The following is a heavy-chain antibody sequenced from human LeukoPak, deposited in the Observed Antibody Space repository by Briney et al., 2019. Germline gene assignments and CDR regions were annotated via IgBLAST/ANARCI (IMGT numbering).Heavy chain of an antibody. CDR1: GFTFDDYA. V-gene: IGHV3-9*03. CDR2: ISWNSGSI. CDR3: AKDRGKWLDLRFDP. Sequence: GGSLRLSCAASGFTFDDYAMHWVRQAPGKGPEWVSGISWNSGSIGYADSVKGRFTISRDNAKNSLYLQMNSLRAEDMALYYCAKDRGKWLDLRFDPWGQGTLVTVSS. J-gene: IGHJ5*02. D-gene: IGHD6-19*01.